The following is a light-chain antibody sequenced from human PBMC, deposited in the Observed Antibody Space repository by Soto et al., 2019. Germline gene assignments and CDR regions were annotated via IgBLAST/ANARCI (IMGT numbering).Light chain of an antibody. J-gene: IGKJ1*01. CDR1: QDIRNE. CDR2: AAS. CDR3: LQDYNYPWT. Sequence: AIQMTQSPSSLSASVGDRVTITCRASQDIRNELGWYQQKPGKAPKLLIYAASSLQSGVPSRFSGSGSGTDFTRTISSLQPEDFATYYCLQDYNYPWTFGQGTKVEIK. V-gene: IGKV1-6*01.